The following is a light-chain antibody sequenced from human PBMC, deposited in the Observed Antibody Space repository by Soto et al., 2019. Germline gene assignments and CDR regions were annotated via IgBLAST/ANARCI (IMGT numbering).Light chain of an antibody. J-gene: IGKJ5*01. CDR1: QGISSY. Sequence: IQMTQSPSTLSASVGDRVTITCRASQGISSYLAWYQQKPGKAPKLLIYAASTLQSGVPSRFSGSGSGTEFTLTISSLQPEDFAVYYCQQYDQRPITFGQGTRLEIK. CDR2: AAS. CDR3: QQYDQRPIT. V-gene: IGKV1-9*01.